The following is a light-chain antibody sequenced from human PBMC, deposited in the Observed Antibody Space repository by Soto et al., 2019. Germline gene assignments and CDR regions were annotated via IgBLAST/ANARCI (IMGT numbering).Light chain of an antibody. J-gene: IGLJ3*02. CDR1: SSNIGAGYD. V-gene: IGLV1-40*01. CDR2: GNN. Sequence: QAVVTQPPSVSGAPGQRVTISCTGSSSNIGAGYDVNWYQQLPGAAPKLLTYGNNNRPSGVPDRFSASKSATSASLAITGLQAEDEADYHCQSYDSLSAWVFGGGTKLTVL. CDR3: QSYDSLSAWV.